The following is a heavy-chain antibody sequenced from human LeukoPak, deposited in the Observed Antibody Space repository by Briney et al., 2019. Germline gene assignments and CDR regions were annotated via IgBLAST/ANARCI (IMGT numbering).Heavy chain of an antibody. Sequence: ASVKVSCKASGYTFTGYYMHWVRQAPGQGLEWMGWINPNSGGTNYAQKFQGRVTMTRDTSVSTAHMELSRLRSDDTAVYYCARSLFIMVRGKSYWFDPWGQGTLVTVSS. CDR3: ARSLFIMVRGKSYWFDP. D-gene: IGHD3-10*01. CDR1: GYTFTGYY. J-gene: IGHJ5*02. CDR2: INPNSGGT. V-gene: IGHV1-2*02.